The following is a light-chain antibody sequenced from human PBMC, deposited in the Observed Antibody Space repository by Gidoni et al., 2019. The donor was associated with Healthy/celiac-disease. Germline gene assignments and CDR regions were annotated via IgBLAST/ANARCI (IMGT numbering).Light chain of an antibody. CDR3: QQRSNCPIT. V-gene: IGKV3-11*01. CDR1: PNVSSY. J-gene: IGKJ5*01. Sequence: DIVLTHSPSTLSLSPGERATLSCRASPNVSSYLAWHQQKPGQAPRLLIYDASNRATGIPARFSGSGSGTDFTLTISSLEPEDFAVYYCQQRSNCPITFGQGTRLEIK. CDR2: DAS.